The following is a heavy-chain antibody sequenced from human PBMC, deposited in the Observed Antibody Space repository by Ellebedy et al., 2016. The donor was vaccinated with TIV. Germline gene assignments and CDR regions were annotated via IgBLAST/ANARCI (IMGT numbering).Heavy chain of an antibody. D-gene: IGHD4-17*01. CDR3: ARRGSYGDYAVQVNNWFDR. J-gene: IGHJ5*02. CDR1: GFSFRSYW. Sequence: GESLKISCAASGFSFRSYWMGWVRQAPGKGLEWVANIYQDGSEKYYVDSVKGRFTISRDNAKNSLYLQLNSLKVEDTAVYSCARRGSYGDYAVQVNNWFDRWGQGTLVTVSS. V-gene: IGHV3-7*01. CDR2: IYQDGSEK.